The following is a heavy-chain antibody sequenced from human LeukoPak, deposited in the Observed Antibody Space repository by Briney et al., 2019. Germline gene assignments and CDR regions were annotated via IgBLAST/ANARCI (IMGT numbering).Heavy chain of an antibody. CDR3: ARGSSGWYSY. CDR2: IIPIFGTA. V-gene: IGHV1-69*13. J-gene: IGHJ4*02. Sequence: SVKVSCKASGYSFTNYGINWVRQAPGQGLEWMGGIIPIFGTANYAQKFQGRVTITADESTSTAYMELSSLRSEDTAVYYCARGSSGWYSYWGQGTLVTVSS. D-gene: IGHD6-19*01. CDR1: GYSFTNYG.